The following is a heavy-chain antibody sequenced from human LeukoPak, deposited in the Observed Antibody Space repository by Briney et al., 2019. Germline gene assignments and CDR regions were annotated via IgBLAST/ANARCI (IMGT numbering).Heavy chain of an antibody. CDR1: GFTVSSNY. CDR3: ARDERVSSQDGMDV. Sequence: PGGSLRLSCAASGFTVSSNYMSWVRQAPGKGLEWVSVIYSGGSTYYADSVKGRFTISRDNSKNTLYLQMNSLRAEDTAVYYCARDERVSSQDGMDVRGKGTTVTVSS. D-gene: IGHD6-13*01. V-gene: IGHV3-66*01. CDR2: IYSGGST. J-gene: IGHJ6*04.